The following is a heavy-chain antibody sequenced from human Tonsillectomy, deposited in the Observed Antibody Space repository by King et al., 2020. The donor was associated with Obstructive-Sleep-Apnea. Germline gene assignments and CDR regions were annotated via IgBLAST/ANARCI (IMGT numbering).Heavy chain of an antibody. V-gene: IGHV1-24*01. Sequence: QLVQSGAEVKKPGASVKVSCKVSGYTLTELSMHWVRQAPGKGLEWMGGFDPEDGETIYAQKFQGRVTMTEDTSTDTAYMELSSLRAVDTAVYYCASVKYSGSYRTVAFDIWGQGTMVTVSS. CDR1: GYTLTELS. J-gene: IGHJ3*02. CDR2: FDPEDGET. CDR3: ASVKYSGSYRTVAFDI. D-gene: IGHD1-26*01.